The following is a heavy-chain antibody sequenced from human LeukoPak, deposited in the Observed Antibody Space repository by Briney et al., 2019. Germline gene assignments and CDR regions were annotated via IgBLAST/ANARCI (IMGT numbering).Heavy chain of an antibody. J-gene: IGHJ3*02. D-gene: IGHD5-18*01. CDR2: ISWNSGSI. V-gene: IGHV3-9*01. CDR1: GSTFDDYA. Sequence: GRSLRLSCAASGSTFDDYAMHWVRQAPGKGLEWDSGISWNSGSIGYADSVKGRFTISRDNAKNSLYLQMNSLRAEDTALYYCAKDIYSYGLEAFDIWGQGTMVTVSS. CDR3: AKDIYSYGLEAFDI.